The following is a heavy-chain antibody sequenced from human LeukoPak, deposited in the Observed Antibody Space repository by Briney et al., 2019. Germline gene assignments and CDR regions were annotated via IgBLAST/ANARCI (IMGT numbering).Heavy chain of an antibody. CDR3: TTDRYYDNSELQFQH. CDR1: GFTLNNAW. V-gene: IGHV3-15*01. J-gene: IGHJ1*01. Sequence: GGSLRLSCAGSGFTLNNAWMSWVRQAPGEGLEWLGRIKRETDGGTIDYAAPVKGRFTISRDDSRNTLYLQMDSLKIEDTAVYYCTTDRYYDNSELQFQHWGQGTLVTVSS. CDR2: IKRETDGGTI. D-gene: IGHD3-22*01.